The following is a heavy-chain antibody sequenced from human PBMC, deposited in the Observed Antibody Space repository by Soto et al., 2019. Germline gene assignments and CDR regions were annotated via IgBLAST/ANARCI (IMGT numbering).Heavy chain of an antibody. J-gene: IGHJ4*02. CDR3: ARGPTDYYDNSANYFLDY. D-gene: IGHD3-22*01. V-gene: IGHV1-18*01. CDR2: ISTYNGNT. Sequence: QVQLVQSGAEVKKHGASVKVSCKASGYTFITYGLSWVRQAPGQGLDWLGWISTYNGNTRYAERLQGRVTMTTDTPTNTAYMELRNLRSDDTAVYYSARGPTDYYDNSANYFLDYWGQGTLVTVYS. CDR1: GYTFITYG.